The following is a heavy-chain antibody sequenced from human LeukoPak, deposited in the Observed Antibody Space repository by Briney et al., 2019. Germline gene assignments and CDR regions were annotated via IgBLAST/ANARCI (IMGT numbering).Heavy chain of an antibody. D-gene: IGHD3-10*01. CDR2: IYYSGRT. J-gene: IGHJ6*03. CDR1: GGSISSYY. V-gene: IGHV4-59*01. CDR3: ARGSITMVRGVIMRYYYYMDV. Sequence: SETLSFTCTGSGGSISSYYWSWIRQPPGKGLEWIGYIYYSGRTNYSPSLKSRVTMSVDTSKNQFSLKLSSVTAADTAVYYCARGSITMVRGVIMRYYYYMDVWGKGTTVTISS.